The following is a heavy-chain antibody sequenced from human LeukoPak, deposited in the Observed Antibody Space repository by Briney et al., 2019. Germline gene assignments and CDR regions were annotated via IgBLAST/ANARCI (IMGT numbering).Heavy chain of an antibody. CDR1: GFTFSSYV. J-gene: IGHJ4*02. V-gene: IGHV3-23*01. D-gene: IGHD3-10*01. CDR3: AKDGWFGELSSD. Sequence: GGSLRLSCEVSGFTFSSYVMNWVRQAPGKGLEWVSAISGSGGSTYYADSVKGRFTISRDNSKNTLYLQMNSLRAEDTAVYYCAKDGWFGELSSDWGQGTLVTVSS. CDR2: ISGSGGST.